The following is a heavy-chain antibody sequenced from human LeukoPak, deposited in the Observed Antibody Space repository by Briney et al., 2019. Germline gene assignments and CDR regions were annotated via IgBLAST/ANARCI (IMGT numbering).Heavy chain of an antibody. J-gene: IGHJ3*02. CDR3: ARAAPYYYDSSGYSAFDS. Sequence: GGSLRLSCAASGFTFSSYEMNWVRQAPGKGLEWVSYISSSGSTTYYADSVKGRFTISRDNAKNSLYLQMNSLRDEDTAVYYCARAAPYYYDSSGYSAFDSWGQGTMVTVSA. V-gene: IGHV3-48*03. CDR1: GFTFSSYE. D-gene: IGHD3-22*01. CDR2: ISSSGSTT.